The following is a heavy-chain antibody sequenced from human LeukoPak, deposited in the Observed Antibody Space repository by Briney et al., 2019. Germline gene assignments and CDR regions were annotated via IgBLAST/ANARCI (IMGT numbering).Heavy chain of an antibody. CDR1: GFIVSSNY. V-gene: IGHV3-53*01. Sequence: PGGSLRLSCTASGFIVSSNYMSWVRQAPGKGLEWVSGIYSGGRTEYTDSVKGRFTVSRYNSKNTVYLQMNSLRADDTALYYCTREPLTGYFGFDYWGQGTQVTVSS. D-gene: IGHD3-9*01. CDR2: IYSGGRT. J-gene: IGHJ4*02. CDR3: TREPLTGYFGFDY.